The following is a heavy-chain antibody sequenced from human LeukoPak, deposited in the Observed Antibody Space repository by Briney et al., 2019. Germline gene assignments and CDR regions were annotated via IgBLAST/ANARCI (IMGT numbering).Heavy chain of an antibody. V-gene: IGHV3-33*08. J-gene: IGHJ4*02. Sequence: GGSLRLSCVASGFTFSTYGMHWVRQAPGKGLEWVAVIWYDGSNKYYADPVKGRFTISRDNSKNTLYLQMNSLRAEDTAVYYCARDADYGSGSYYDYWGQGTLVTVSS. D-gene: IGHD3-10*01. CDR2: IWYDGSNK. CDR1: GFTFSTYG. CDR3: ARDADYGSGSYYDY.